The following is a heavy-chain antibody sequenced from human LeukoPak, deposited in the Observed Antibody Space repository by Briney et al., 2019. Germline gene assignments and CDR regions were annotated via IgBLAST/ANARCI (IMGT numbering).Heavy chain of an antibody. J-gene: IGHJ4*02. CDR2: ISSSSSYI. D-gene: IGHD3-22*01. Sequence: PGGSLRLSCAASGFTFSSYSMNWVRQAPGKGLEWVSSISSSSSYIYYADSVKGRFTISRDNAKNSLYLDMNSLRVEDTAVYYCATAGDSSGSCRGRTFFGGQGTLVTVSS. CDR3: ATAGDSSGSCRGRTFF. V-gene: IGHV3-21*01. CDR1: GFTFSSYS.